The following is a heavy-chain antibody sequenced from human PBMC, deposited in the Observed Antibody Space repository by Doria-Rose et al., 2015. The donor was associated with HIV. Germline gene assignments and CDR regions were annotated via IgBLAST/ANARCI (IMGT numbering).Heavy chain of an antibody. J-gene: IGHJ4*02. V-gene: IGHV3-30-3*01. CDR2: ISYDGTNK. Sequence: QVQLVQSGGGVVQPGRSLRLSCAASGFTFSSYAMHWVRQAPGKGLEWVAVISYDGTNKYYLDSVKGRFTISRDNSKFTLYLQMNNLRAEDTAVYYCARDRDDYGDFDYWGQGTLVIVSS. D-gene: IGHD4-17*01. CDR1: GFTFSSYA. CDR3: ARDRDDYGDFDY.